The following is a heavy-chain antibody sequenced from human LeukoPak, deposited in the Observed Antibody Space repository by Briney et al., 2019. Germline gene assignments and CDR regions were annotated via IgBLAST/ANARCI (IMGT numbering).Heavy chain of an antibody. D-gene: IGHD3-16*02. Sequence: GGSLRLSCAASGFTFSSYWMHSVRQAPGKGLVWVSRINRDGSSTSYADSVKGRFTISRDNAKNTLYLQMNSLRAEDTAVYYCARGGMITFGGVIVIQDYYYGMDVWGKGTTVTVSS. V-gene: IGHV3-74*01. CDR2: INRDGSST. CDR1: GFTFSSYW. J-gene: IGHJ6*04. CDR3: ARGGMITFGGVIVIQDYYYGMDV.